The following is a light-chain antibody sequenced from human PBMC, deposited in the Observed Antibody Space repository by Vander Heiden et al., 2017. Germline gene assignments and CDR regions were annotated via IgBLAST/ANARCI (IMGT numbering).Light chain of an antibody. V-gene: IGLV2-14*03. Sequence: QSALPPPASVSGSPGQSITISCTGTSSEVGGYNYVSWYQPRPGKAPQLMIYDVSTRPSGLSSRFAGSKSGNTASLTISGHQAEDEADYYCSADTSSHTRVFGGGTKLTVL. CDR3: SADTSSHTRV. CDR2: DVS. J-gene: IGLJ3*02. CDR1: SSEVGGYNY.